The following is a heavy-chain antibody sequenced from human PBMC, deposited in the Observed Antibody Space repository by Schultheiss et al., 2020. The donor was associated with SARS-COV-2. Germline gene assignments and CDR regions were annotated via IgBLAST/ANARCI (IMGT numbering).Heavy chain of an antibody. CDR3: ARSHRRGWFDP. V-gene: IGHV4-34*01. CDR2: IHHSGGT. CDR1: GGSISSYY. J-gene: IGHJ5*02. Sequence: SQTLSLTCTVSGGSISSYYWSWIRQPPGKGLEWIGEIHHSGGTNYNPSLKSRITISLDKSKNQLSLRLNSVTAADTAVYYCARSHRRGWFDPWGQGTLVTVSS. D-gene: IGHD3-10*01.